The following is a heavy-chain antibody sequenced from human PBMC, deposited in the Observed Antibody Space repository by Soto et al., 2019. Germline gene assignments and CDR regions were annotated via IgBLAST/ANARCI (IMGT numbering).Heavy chain of an antibody. V-gene: IGHV3-48*02. J-gene: IGHJ6*02. Sequence: GGSLRLSCAASGFTFSSYEMNWVRQAPGKGLEWVSYISSRSTTIYYADSVKGRFTISRDNAKNLLYLQMNSLRDEDTAVYYCARDCGKGYGMDVWGQGTTVTVSS. CDR2: ISSRSTTI. CDR1: GFTFSSYE. CDR3: ARDCGKGYGMDV.